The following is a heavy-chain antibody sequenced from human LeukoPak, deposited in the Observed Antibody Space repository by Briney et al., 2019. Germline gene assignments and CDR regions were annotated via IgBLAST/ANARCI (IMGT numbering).Heavy chain of an antibody. D-gene: IGHD6-13*01. V-gene: IGHV3-21*01. CDR1: GFTFSSYA. J-gene: IGHJ4*02. Sequence: PGGSLRLSCAASGFTFSSYAMSWIRQAPGKGLEWVSSISSSSSYIYYADSVKGRFTISRDNAKNSLYLQMNSLRAEDTAVYYCAIHAAARPPLVTAAAGTRNYWGQGTLVTVSS. CDR2: ISSSSSYI. CDR3: AIHAAARPPLVTAAAGTRNY.